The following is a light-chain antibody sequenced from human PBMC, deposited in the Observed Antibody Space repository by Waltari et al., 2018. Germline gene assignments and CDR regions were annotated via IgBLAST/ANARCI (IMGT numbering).Light chain of an antibody. CDR3: QQSYTTPVT. CDR2: ATS. J-gene: IGKJ2*01. CDR1: QSISSY. Sequence: DIQMTQSPYSLSASVGDRVPVTCRASQSISSYFNWYQQKPGKARKLLIYATSGLQTGVPSRFSGSGSGTDFTLTISSLQPEDFATYYCQQSYTTPVTFGLGTRLDIK. V-gene: IGKV1-39*01.